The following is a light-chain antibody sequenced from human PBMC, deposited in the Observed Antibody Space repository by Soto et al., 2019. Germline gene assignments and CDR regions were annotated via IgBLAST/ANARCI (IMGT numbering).Light chain of an antibody. Sequence: EIVMTQSPATLSVSPGERATLSCRASQSVSSNLAWYQQKPGQAPRLLIYGASTRATGIPARFSGSGSGTEFTLTISSLQSGDFAVYYCQQYNNWPQWTFGQGTKVEIK. CDR2: GAS. J-gene: IGKJ1*01. CDR1: QSVSSN. CDR3: QQYNNWPQWT. V-gene: IGKV3-15*01.